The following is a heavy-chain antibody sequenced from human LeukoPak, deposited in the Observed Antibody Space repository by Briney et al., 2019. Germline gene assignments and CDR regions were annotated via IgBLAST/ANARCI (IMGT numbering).Heavy chain of an antibody. J-gene: IGHJ2*01. CDR2: ISGSGANT. CDR1: GFTFSTYA. Sequence: GGSLRLSCAASGFTFSTYAMSWVRQAPGKGLEWVSTISGSGANTYYADSVRGRFTISRDNSKNTLYLQRNSLRADDTAIYYCAKSMTLQWRGFFDLWGRGTHVTVSS. D-gene: IGHD6-19*01. V-gene: IGHV3-23*01. CDR3: AKSMTLQWRGFFDL.